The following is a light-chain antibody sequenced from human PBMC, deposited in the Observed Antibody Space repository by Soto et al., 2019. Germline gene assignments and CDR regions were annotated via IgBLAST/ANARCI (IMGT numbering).Light chain of an antibody. CDR2: DAS. CDR1: QTVRNKY. Sequence: VLTQSPGTLSLSPGERATLSCMAIQTVRNKYLAWYPQKDGQAPRXVIYDASNRATGIPARFSGYGSGTDFTLTISSLEPEDFAVYYCQQRSNWPPTFAQGTRLENK. CDR3: QQRSNWPPT. V-gene: IGKV3-11*01. J-gene: IGKJ5*01.